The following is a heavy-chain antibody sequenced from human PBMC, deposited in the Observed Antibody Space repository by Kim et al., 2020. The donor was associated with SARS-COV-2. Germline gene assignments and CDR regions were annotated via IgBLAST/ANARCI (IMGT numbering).Heavy chain of an antibody. Sequence: SETLSLTCTVSGGSISSYYWSWIRQPPGKGLEWIGYIYYSGSTNYNPSLKSRVTISVDTSKNQFSLKLSSVTAADTAVYYCARGVGMDVWGQGTTVTVSS. CDR2: IYYSGST. CDR3: ARGVGMDV. J-gene: IGHJ6*02. CDR1: GGSISSYY. V-gene: IGHV4-59*13.